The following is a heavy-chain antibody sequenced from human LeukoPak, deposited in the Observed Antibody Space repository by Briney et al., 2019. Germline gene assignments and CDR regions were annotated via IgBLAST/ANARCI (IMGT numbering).Heavy chain of an antibody. CDR1: RGTFSSYA. V-gene: IGHV1-69*06. Sequence: SVKVSCKASRGTFSSYAISWVRQAPGQGLEWMGGIIPIFGTANYAQKFQGRVTITADKSTSTAYMELSSLRSEDTAVYYCARTPRIVGATARRDAFDIWGQGTMVTVSS. D-gene: IGHD1-26*01. CDR2: IIPIFGTA. CDR3: ARTPRIVGATARRDAFDI. J-gene: IGHJ3*02.